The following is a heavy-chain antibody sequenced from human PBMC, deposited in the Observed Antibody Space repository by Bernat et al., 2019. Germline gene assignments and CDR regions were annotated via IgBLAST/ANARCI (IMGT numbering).Heavy chain of an antibody. V-gene: IGHV3-66*01. CDR1: GFTVSSNY. J-gene: IGHJ6*02. Sequence: EVQLVESGGGLVQPGGSLRLSCAASGFTVSSNYMSWVRQAPGKGLEWVSVIYSGGSTYYAESVKGRFTITRDNSKNTLYLQMNSLRSEDTAVYYCARDPLAHGIWSDENPYYYGMDVWGQGTTVTVSS. CDR3: ARDPLAHGIWSDENPYYYGMDV. D-gene: IGHD3-3*01. CDR2: IYSGGST.